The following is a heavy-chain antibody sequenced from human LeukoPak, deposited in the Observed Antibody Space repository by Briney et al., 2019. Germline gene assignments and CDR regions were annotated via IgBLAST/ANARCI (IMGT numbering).Heavy chain of an antibody. CDR1: GFTFSNYW. CDR2: IRQDGSEK. CDR3: ARVCRHTKYYSGSYYYLDY. V-gene: IGHV3-7*01. Sequence: PGGSLRLSCAASGFTFSNYWMSWVRQAPGKGLEWVANIRQDGSEKYHVDSVKGRFTISRDNAKNSLYLQMNSLRAEDTAVYYCARVCRHTKYYSGSYYYLDYWGQGTLVTVSS. J-gene: IGHJ4*02. D-gene: IGHD1-26*01.